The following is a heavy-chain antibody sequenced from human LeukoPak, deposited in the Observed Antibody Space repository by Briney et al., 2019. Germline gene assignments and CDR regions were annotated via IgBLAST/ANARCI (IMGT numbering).Heavy chain of an antibody. CDR3: AKDRIAVAGLYYYYGMDV. D-gene: IGHD6-19*01. CDR2: ISGSGGST. V-gene: IGHV3-23*01. J-gene: IGHJ6*02. Sequence: GGSLRLSCAASGFTFSSYAMSWVRQAPGKGLEWVSAISGSGGSTYYADSVKGRFTISRDNSKNALYLQMNSLRAEDTAVYYCAKDRIAVAGLYYYYGMDVWGQGTTVTVSS. CDR1: GFTFSSYA.